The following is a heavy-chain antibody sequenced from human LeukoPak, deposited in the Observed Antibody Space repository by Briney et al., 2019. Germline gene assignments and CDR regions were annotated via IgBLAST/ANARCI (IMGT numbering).Heavy chain of an antibody. Sequence: SETLSLTCSISGVSISTYHWSWIRRPPGKGLEWIGYIYYTGSTDYNPSLKSRVTISVDTSQNHFSLKLNSVTAADTAVYYCARKNPGIAYAFDIWGQGTMVTVSS. CDR1: GVSISTYH. D-gene: IGHD6-13*01. J-gene: IGHJ3*02. CDR2: IYYTGST. V-gene: IGHV4-59*01. CDR3: ARKNPGIAYAFDI.